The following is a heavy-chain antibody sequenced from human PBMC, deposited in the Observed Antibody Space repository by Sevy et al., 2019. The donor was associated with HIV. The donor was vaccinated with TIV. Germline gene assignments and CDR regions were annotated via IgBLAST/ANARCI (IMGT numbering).Heavy chain of an antibody. Sequence: GGSLRLSCAASGFTFSSYSMNWVRQAPGKGLEWVSYSSSSSSTIYYADSVKGRFTISRDNAKNSLYLQMNSLRDEDTAVYYCARGQSSSSSGFDYWGQGTLVTVSS. CDR1: GFTFSSYS. CDR3: ARGQSSSSSGFDY. D-gene: IGHD6-6*01. J-gene: IGHJ4*02. CDR2: SSSSSSTI. V-gene: IGHV3-48*02.